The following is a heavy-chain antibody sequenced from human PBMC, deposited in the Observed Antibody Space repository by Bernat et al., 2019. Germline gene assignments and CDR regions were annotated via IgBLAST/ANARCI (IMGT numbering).Heavy chain of an antibody. CDR1: GDSVSNKTVA. V-gene: IGHV6-1*01. CDR3: ARGPRTGWFPS. CDR2: TYYRSKWYY. J-gene: IGHJ1*01. D-gene: IGHD3-9*01. Sequence: QVQLQQSGPGAVKPSQTLSLTCVIAGDSVSNKTVAWNWIRQSPSRGLEWLGMTYYRSKWYYDYPVSLKSRLTISPDTSKNHLSLQLNSVTPEDTAVYYCARGPRTGWFPSWGQGLLVTVSS.